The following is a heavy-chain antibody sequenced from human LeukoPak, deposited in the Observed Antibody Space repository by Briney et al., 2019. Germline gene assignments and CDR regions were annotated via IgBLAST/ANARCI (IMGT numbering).Heavy chain of an antibody. D-gene: IGHD6-13*01. CDR3: ARDRVAADY. CDR1: GFTFSSYA. Sequence: GGSLRLSCAASGFTFSSYAMSWVRQAPGKGLEWVSYISSSSSTIYYADSVKGRFTISRDNAKNSLYLQMNSLRAEDTAVYYCARDRVAADYWGQGTLVTVSS. V-gene: IGHV3-48*01. J-gene: IGHJ4*02. CDR2: ISSSSSTI.